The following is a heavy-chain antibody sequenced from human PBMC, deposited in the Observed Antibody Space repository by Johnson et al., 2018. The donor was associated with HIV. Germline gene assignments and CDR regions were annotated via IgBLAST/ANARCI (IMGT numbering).Heavy chain of an antibody. V-gene: IGHV3-30-3*01. CDR3: ARDFKDSSSWYGAFDI. CDR2: ISYDGSNK. Sequence: QVQLVESGGGVVQPGRSLRLSCAASGFTFSSYAMHWVRQAPGKGLEWVAVISYDGSNKYYADSVKGRFTISRDNSKNTLYLQMNSLRAEDTAVYCCARDFKDSSSWYGAFDIWGQGTMVTVSS. D-gene: IGHD6-13*01. J-gene: IGHJ3*02. CDR1: GFTFSSYA.